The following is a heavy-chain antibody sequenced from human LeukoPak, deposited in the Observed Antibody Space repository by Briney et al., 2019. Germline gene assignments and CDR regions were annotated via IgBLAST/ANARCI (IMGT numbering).Heavy chain of an antibody. D-gene: IGHD3-3*01. CDR1: GGSISTHDNY. V-gene: IGHV4-39*02. CDR3: ARLYFDFWSGYPDY. J-gene: IGHJ4*02. Sequence: SETLSLTCTVSGGSISTHDNYWGWIRQPPGKGLEWIGSISYSGNTHYSPSFQSRATMSVDTSRNNFSLKLSFVTAADTAVYYCARLYFDFWSGYPDYWGQGTLVTVSS. CDR2: ISYSGNT.